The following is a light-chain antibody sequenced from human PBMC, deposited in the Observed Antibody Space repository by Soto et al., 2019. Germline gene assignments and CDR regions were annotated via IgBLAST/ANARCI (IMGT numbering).Light chain of an antibody. CDR1: SSDVGSYNY. CDR3: RSYTTSSTYV. J-gene: IGLJ1*01. CDR2: DVS. V-gene: IGLV2-14*01. Sequence: QSVLTQPASVSGSPGQSITISCTGTSSDVGSYNYVSWYQQHPGKAPKVMIYDVSNRPSGVSYRFSGSKSGNTASLTISGLQAVDEADYYCRSYTTSSTYVFGTGTKVTVL.